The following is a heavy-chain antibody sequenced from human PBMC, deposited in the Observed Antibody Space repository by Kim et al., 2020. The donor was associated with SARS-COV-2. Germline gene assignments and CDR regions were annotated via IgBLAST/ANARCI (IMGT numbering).Heavy chain of an antibody. V-gene: IGHV3-30*18. D-gene: IGHD3-22*01. CDR1: GFTFSSYG. CDR2: ISYDGSNK. Sequence: GGSLRLSCAASGFTFSSYGMHWVRQAPGKGLEWVAVISYDGSNKYYADSVKGRFTISRDNSKNTLYLQMNSLRAEDTAVYYCAKDSPHSHYYDLRGLDYWGQGTLVTVSS. J-gene: IGHJ4*02. CDR3: AKDSPHSHYYDLRGLDY.